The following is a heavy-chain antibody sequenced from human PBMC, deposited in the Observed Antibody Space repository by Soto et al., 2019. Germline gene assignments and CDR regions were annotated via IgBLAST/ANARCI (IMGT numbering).Heavy chain of an antibody. J-gene: IGHJ5*02. CDR1: GGTFSRHA. CDR2: IIPLFGTT. Sequence: QVQLVQSGSEVKMPGSSVKVSCKTSGGTFSRHAINWVRQAPGQGLEWMGGIIPLFGTTNYAQKFKGRVTISADESTSTAYMELSSLTSGDGAVYYCARADIHGSSWYLWFDTWGQGTLVTVSS. CDR3: ARADIHGSSWYLWFDT. D-gene: IGHD6-13*01. V-gene: IGHV1-69*01.